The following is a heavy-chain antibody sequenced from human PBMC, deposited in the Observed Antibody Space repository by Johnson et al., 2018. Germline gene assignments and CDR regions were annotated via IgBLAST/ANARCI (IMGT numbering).Heavy chain of an antibody. Sequence: VQLVESGGGLVQPGGSLRLSCAASGFTFSSYWMSWVRQAPGKGLEWVANIKQDGSEKYYVDSVKGRFTISRDNAKNSLYLQMNSLRAEDTAVYYCARPPVGGIGAYYYYMDVGGKGTTVTVSS. CDR3: ARPPVGGIGAYYYYMDV. J-gene: IGHJ6*03. CDR1: GFTFSSYW. CDR2: IKQDGSEK. D-gene: IGHD3-16*01. V-gene: IGHV3-7*01.